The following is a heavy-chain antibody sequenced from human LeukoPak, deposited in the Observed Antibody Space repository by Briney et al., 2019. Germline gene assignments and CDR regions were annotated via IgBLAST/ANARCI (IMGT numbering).Heavy chain of an antibody. CDR3: AKPISLGDYGFDC. CDR1: GFTFSRNT. J-gene: IGHJ4*02. CDR2: ISSSSSYI. V-gene: IGHV3-21*01. Sequence: PGGSLRLSCAASGFTFSRNTMSWVRQAPGKGLEWVSSISSSSSYIYHADSVKGRFTISRDNAKNTLYLQMNSLRAEDTAVYYCAKPISLGDYGFDCWGQGTLVTVSS. D-gene: IGHD4-17*01.